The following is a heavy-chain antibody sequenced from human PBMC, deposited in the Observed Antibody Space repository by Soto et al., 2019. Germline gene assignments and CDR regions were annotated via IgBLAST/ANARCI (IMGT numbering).Heavy chain of an antibody. J-gene: IGHJ6*03. Sequence: ASVKVSCKASGYTFTSYAMHWVRQAPGQRLEWMGWINAGNGNTKYSQKFQGRVTITRDTSASTAYMELSSLRSEDTAVYYCARGLVVQAWSYYYYYMDVWGKGTTVTVSS. V-gene: IGHV1-3*01. CDR1: GYTFTSYA. CDR2: INAGNGNT. D-gene: IGHD2-15*01. CDR3: ARGLVVQAWSYYYYYMDV.